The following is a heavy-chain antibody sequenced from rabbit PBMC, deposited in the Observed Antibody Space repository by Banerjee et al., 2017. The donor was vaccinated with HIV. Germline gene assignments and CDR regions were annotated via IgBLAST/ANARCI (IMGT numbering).Heavy chain of an antibody. D-gene: IGHD2-1*01. CDR1: GFDFSNGYV. Sequence: QEQLVESGGGLVTPGGNLTLTCKASGFDFSNGYVMCWVRQAPGKGLEWIACINTITGDTVYATWAKGRFTISKTSSTVDLKMTSLTAADTATYFCARGVTMTMVTFNLWGQGTLVTVS. J-gene: IGHJ4*01. V-gene: IGHV1S45*01. CDR3: ARGVTMTMVTFNL. CDR2: INTITGDT.